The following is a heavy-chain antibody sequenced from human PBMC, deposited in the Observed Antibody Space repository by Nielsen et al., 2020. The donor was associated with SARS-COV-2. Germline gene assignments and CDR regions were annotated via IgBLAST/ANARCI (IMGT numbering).Heavy chain of an antibody. D-gene: IGHD3-3*01. V-gene: IGHV3-7*01. CDR2: IKQDGSEK. CDR3: ARATIFGVAGGVDP. Sequence: GGSLRLSCAASGFTFSSYWMSWVRQAPGKGLEWVANIKQDGSEKYYVDSVKGRFTISRDNAKNSLYLQMNSLRAEDTAVYYCARATIFGVAGGVDPWGQGTLVTVSS. J-gene: IGHJ5*02. CDR1: GFTFSSYW.